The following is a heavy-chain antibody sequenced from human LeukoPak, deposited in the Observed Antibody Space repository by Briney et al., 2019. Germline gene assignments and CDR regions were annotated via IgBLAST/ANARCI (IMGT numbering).Heavy chain of an antibody. CDR3: RRVINGFIDY. V-gene: IGHV1-18*01. CDR2: ITTSNGNT. CDR1: GYTFINYG. D-gene: IGHD2-8*01. J-gene: IGHJ4*02. Sequence: GASVKVSCKASGYTFINYGISWVRQAPGQGLEWMGWITTSNGNTNYAQKFQGKFTMTTDTSTSTAYMELKSLRSDDTAVYYCRRVINGFIDYWGQGTLVTVSS.